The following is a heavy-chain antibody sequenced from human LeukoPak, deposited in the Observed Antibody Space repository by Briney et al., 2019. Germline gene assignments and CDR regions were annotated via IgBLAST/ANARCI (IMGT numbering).Heavy chain of an antibody. D-gene: IGHD2-2*01. J-gene: IGHJ6*02. CDR2: ITSSSSAI. CDR1: GFTFRGYS. Sequence: GGSLRLSCAASGFTFRGYSMNWVRQAPGKGLEWVSYITSSSSAINYADSVKGRFTISRDNARSSLYLQMNSLRDEDTAIYYCARSESSTSGRYYGMDVWGQGTTVTVSS. V-gene: IGHV3-48*02. CDR3: ARSESSTSGRYYGMDV.